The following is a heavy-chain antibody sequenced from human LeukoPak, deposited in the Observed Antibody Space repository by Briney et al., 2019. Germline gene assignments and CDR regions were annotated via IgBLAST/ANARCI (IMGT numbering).Heavy chain of an antibody. CDR3: ASSSSWYLGSWFDP. CDR1: GFTFSSYS. CDR2: ISSSSSYI. V-gene: IGHV3-21*01. Sequence: GGPLRLSCAASGFTFSSYSMNWVRQAPGKGLEWVSSISSSSSYIYYADSVKGRFTISRDNAKNSLYLQMNSLRAEDTAVYYCASSSSWYLGSWFDPWGQGTLVTVSS. J-gene: IGHJ5*02. D-gene: IGHD6-13*01.